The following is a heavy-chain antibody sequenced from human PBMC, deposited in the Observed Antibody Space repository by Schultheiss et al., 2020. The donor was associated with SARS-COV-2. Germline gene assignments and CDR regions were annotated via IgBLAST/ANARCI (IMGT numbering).Heavy chain of an antibody. CDR2: INHSGST. J-gene: IGHJ4*02. D-gene: IGHD3-3*01. CDR1: GGSFSGYY. Sequence: GSLRLSCAVYGGSFSGYYWSWIRQPPGKGLEWIGEINHSGSTNYNPSLKSRVTISVDTSKNQFSLKLSSVTAADTAVYYCARGGGYDFWSGYKHSYFDYWGQGTLVTVS. V-gene: IGHV4-34*01. CDR3: ARGGGYDFWSGYKHSYFDY.